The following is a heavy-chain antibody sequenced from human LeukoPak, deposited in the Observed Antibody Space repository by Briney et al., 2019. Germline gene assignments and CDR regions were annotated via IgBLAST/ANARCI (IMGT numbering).Heavy chain of an antibody. D-gene: IGHD3-22*01. V-gene: IGHV3-7*01. CDR3: ARDPYNRGGYAAFDI. J-gene: IGHJ3*02. Sequence: GGSLRLSCAASEFTFRNYWMTWVRLAPGKGLEWVANINYDGSEKHYVDSVEGRFNISRDNVKNSLYLQMYSLRAEDTAVYYCARDPYNRGGYAAFDIWGHGTMVTVSS. CDR2: INYDGSEK. CDR1: EFTFRNYW.